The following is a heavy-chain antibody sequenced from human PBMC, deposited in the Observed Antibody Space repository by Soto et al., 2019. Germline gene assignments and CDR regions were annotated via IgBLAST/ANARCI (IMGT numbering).Heavy chain of an antibody. V-gene: IGHV6-1*01. D-gene: IGHD2-15*01. J-gene: IGHJ4*02. Sequence: QTLSLTCVISGDSVSSNSATWNGIRQSPSRGLEWLGRTYYRSKWYTAYTVSVKSRITINPDTSKNQFSLQLNSVTPEDTAVYYCARGPGRLNYWGQGTLVTVSS. CDR3: ARGPGRLNY. CDR1: GDSVSSNSAT. CDR2: TYYRSKWYT.